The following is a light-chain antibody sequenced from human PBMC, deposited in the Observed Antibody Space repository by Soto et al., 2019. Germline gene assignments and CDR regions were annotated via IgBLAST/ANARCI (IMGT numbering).Light chain of an antibody. CDR1: QYIRNF. CDR2: AAS. J-gene: IGKJ3*01. CDR3: QKYSSVPV. Sequence: DIQMTQSPTSLSASVGDRVTITCRASQYIRNFVAWYQQKPGKAPKLLIYAASTLQSGVPSRFSGSGSGTDFTLTSNSLQPEDVATYSCQKYSSVPVFGPGTKVEIK. V-gene: IGKV1-27*01.